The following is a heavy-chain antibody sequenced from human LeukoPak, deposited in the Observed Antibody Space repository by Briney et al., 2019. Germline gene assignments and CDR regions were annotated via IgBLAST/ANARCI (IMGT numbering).Heavy chain of an antibody. CDR2: IYYSGST. Sequence: KTSETLSLTCTVSGGSISSSSYYWGWMRQPPGKGLEWIGSIYYSGSTYNNPSLKSRLSISIDTSKNQCSLKLNSVTAADTAVYYCARVVAAAGNNWFDPWGQGTLVTVSS. D-gene: IGHD6-13*01. J-gene: IGHJ5*02. CDR1: GGSISSSSYY. CDR3: ARVVAAAGNNWFDP. V-gene: IGHV4-39*07.